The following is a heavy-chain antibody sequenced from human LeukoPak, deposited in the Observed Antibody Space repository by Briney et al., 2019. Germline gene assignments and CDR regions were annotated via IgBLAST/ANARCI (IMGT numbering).Heavy chain of an antibody. V-gene: IGHV4-38-2*01. CDR2: IYGRAST. CDR3: ARYDSRGSASTKFDY. J-gene: IGHJ4*02. D-gene: IGHD3-3*01. CDR1: GYSLGKNYY. Sequence: SETLSLTCAVSGYSLGKNYYWGWIRQSPGKGLEWIGRIYGRASTSYNPSLMNRVTMSVDTSKNHFSLQRTSVTAADTAVYYCARYDSRGSASTKFDYWGPGIQVTVSS.